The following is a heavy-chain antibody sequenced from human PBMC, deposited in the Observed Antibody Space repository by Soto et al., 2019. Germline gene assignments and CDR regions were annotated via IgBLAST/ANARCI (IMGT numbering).Heavy chain of an antibody. CDR1: GYTFTTYG. V-gene: IGHV1-18*01. D-gene: IGHD4-17*01. CDR2: ISAYNGNT. Sequence: ASVKVSCKASGYTFTTYGITWVRQAPGQGLEWMGWISAYNGNTNYAQKLQGRVTMTTDTSTSTAYMELRSLRSDDTAVYYCARDDYGGNRGAFDIWGQGTMVTVS. J-gene: IGHJ3*02. CDR3: ARDDYGGNRGAFDI.